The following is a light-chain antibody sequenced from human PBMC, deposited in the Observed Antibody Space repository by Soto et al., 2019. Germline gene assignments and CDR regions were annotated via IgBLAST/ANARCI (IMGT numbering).Light chain of an antibody. Sequence: QYVLTQSSSASASLGSSVKLTCTLSSRHSSYIIAWHQQQPGKAPRYLMKLEGSGSYNKGSGVPDRFSGSSSGADRYLTISNLQFEDEADYYCETWDSNTHTVFGGGTKVTDL. CDR3: ETWDSNTHTV. J-gene: IGLJ3*02. CDR2: LEGSGSY. CDR1: SRHSSYI. V-gene: IGLV4-60*02.